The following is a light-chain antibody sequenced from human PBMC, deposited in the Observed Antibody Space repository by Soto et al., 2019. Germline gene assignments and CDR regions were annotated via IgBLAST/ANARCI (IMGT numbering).Light chain of an antibody. CDR1: QSVSSSY. Sequence: IVLTQSPGTLSLSPGERATLSCRASQSVSSSYLAWYQQKPGQAPRLLIYGASSRATGIPDRFSGSGSGTDFTLTISRLEPEDCAGYYCQQYGSSLLTFGGGTKVEIK. V-gene: IGKV3-20*01. CDR3: QQYGSSLLT. CDR2: GAS. J-gene: IGKJ4*01.